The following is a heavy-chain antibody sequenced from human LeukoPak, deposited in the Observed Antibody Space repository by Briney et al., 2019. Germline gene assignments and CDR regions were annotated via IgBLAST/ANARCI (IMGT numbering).Heavy chain of an antibody. J-gene: IGHJ3*02. Sequence: ASVKVSCKASGYTFSSYGISWVRQAPGQGLEWMGWISAYNGNTNYAQKFQGRVTMTTDTSTSTAYMELRSLRSDDTAVYYCARDLVAPAPDYDAFDIWGQGTMVTVSS. CDR1: GYTFSSYG. V-gene: IGHV1-18*01. D-gene: IGHD5-12*01. CDR2: ISAYNGNT. CDR3: ARDLVAPAPDYDAFDI.